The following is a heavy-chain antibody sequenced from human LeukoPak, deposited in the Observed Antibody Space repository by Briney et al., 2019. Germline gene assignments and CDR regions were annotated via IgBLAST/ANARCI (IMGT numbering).Heavy chain of an antibody. D-gene: IGHD4-17*01. Sequence: SETLSLTCTVSGGSISSYYWSWIRQPPGKGLEWIGYVYYSGSTNYNPSLKGRVTISVDTSKNQLSLKLSSVTAADTAVYYCARGVDFGDYSDWGQGTLVTVSS. J-gene: IGHJ4*02. CDR3: ARGVDFGDYSD. CDR1: GGSISSYY. V-gene: IGHV4-59*08. CDR2: VYYSGST.